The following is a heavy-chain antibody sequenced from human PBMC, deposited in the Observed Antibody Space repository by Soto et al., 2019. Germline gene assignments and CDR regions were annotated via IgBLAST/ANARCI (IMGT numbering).Heavy chain of an antibody. J-gene: IGHJ6*02. D-gene: IGHD3-9*01. CDR3: ARGHFDVEV. Sequence: GGSVRLSCAASGFTFISYWMHCVRQVPGKGLVWVSHIDSAGTSTYYADSVQGSFTSSRDNDKNSLHLQMNSLRAEDTARYYYARGHFDVEVWGQGSAVT. V-gene: IGHV3-74*01. CDR2: IDSAGTST. CDR1: GFTFISYW.